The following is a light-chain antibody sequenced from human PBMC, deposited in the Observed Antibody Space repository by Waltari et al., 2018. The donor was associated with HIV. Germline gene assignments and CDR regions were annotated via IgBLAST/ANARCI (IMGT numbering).Light chain of an antibody. CDR3: AAWDDRLSCRV. CDR1: SSSIVFNY. J-gene: IGLJ1*01. Sequence: QSVLTQPPSASGTPGQRVSIPCSGSSSSIVFNYVYWYQQVPGTAPKLLIYKNDQWPSGVPARFSASKSGTSASLVISGLRSEDEADYYCAAWDDRLSCRVFGTGTRVTVL. V-gene: IGLV1-47*01. CDR2: KND.